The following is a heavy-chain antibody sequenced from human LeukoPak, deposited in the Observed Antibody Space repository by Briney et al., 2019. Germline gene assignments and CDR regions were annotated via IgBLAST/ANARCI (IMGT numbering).Heavy chain of an antibody. CDR3: ASKGDYYDSSGYYYGDY. CDR2: INTNTGNP. V-gene: IGHV7-4-1*02. D-gene: IGHD3-22*01. Sequence: ASVKVSCKASGYTFTSYAMNWVRQAPGQGLEWMGWINTNTGNPTYAQGFTGRFVFSLDTSVSTAYLQISSLKAEDTAVYYCASKGDYYDSSGYYYGDYWGQGTLVTVSS. J-gene: IGHJ4*02. CDR1: GYTFTSYA.